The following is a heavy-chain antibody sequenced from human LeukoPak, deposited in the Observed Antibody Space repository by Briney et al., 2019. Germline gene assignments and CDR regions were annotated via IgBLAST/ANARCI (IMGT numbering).Heavy chain of an antibody. Sequence: PSETLSLTCTVSGDSISSYYWSWIRQPPGKGLEWIGYIYYSGSTNYNPSLKSRVTISVDTSENQFSLKLSSVTAADTAVYYCARVGWQWLTIDYWGQGTLVTASS. V-gene: IGHV4-59*01. CDR1: GDSISSYY. CDR3: ARVGWQWLTIDY. J-gene: IGHJ4*02. CDR2: IYYSGST. D-gene: IGHD6-19*01.